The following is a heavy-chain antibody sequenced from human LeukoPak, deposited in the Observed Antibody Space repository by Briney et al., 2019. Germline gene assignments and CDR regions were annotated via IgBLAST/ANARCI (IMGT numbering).Heavy chain of an antibody. CDR2: IRYDGSNK. CDR3: AKGRQGIQLWSNWFDP. D-gene: IGHD5-18*01. J-gene: IGHJ5*02. CDR1: GFTFSSYG. Sequence: GGSLRLSCAASGFTFSSYGMHWVRQAPGKGLEWVAFIRYDGSNKYYADSVKGRFTISRDNSKNTMYLQINSLRAEDTAVYYCAKGRQGIQLWSNWFDPCGQGTLVTVSS. V-gene: IGHV3-30*02.